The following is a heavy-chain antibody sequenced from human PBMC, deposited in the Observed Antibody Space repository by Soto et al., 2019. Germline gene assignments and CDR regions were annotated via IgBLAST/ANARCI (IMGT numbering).Heavy chain of an antibody. CDR1: GYTFTSYG. CDR3: ARSPLSSSWTRAYYYYYMDV. Sequence: QVPLVQSGAEVKKPGASVKVSCKASGYTFTSYGISWVRQAPGQGLEWMGWISAYNGNTNYAQKLQGRVTMTTDTSTSPAYMELRSLRSDDTAVYYCARSPLSSSWTRAYYYYYMDVWGKGTTVTVSS. V-gene: IGHV1-18*01. CDR2: ISAYNGNT. D-gene: IGHD6-13*01. J-gene: IGHJ6*03.